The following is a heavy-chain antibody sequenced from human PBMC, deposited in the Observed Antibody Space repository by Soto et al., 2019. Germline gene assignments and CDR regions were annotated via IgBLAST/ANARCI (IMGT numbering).Heavy chain of an antibody. D-gene: IGHD1-1*01. CDR1: GFMFHAYG. CDR2: ISFDGSTQ. J-gene: IGHJ3*02. Sequence: QIQLVESGGGVVQPGRSLRLSCAASGFMFHAYGMHWVRQAPGKGLEWVAVISFDGSTQYYEESVKGRFTISRDNSMNTPYLQMDSLRPEDTAVYFCVKAGTMAGTGTTPRSFDIWGRGTVVTVSS. CDR3: VKAGTMAGTGTTPRSFDI. V-gene: IGHV3-30*18.